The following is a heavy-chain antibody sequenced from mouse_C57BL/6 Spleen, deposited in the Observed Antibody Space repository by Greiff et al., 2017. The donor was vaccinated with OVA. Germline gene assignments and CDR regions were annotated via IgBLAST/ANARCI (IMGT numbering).Heavy chain of an antibody. CDR2: ISSGGDYI. CDR1: GSTFSSYA. J-gene: IGHJ1*03. D-gene: IGHD1-1*01. V-gene: IGHV5-9-1*02. CDR3: TRDVSPYYGSSQGFDV. Sequence: EVQRVESGAGLVKPGGSLKLSCAASGSTFSSYAMSWVRQTPEKRLEWVAYISSGGDYIYYADTVKGRFTISRDNARNTLYLQMSSLKSEDTAMYYCTRDVSPYYGSSQGFDVWGTGTTVTVSS.